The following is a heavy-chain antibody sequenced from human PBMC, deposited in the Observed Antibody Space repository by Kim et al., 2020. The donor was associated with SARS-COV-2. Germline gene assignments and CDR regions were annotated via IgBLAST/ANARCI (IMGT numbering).Heavy chain of an antibody. CDR2: ISTAFRT. J-gene: IGHJ4*02. V-gene: IGHV3-48*04. CDR3: ARDSGGDGFNPY. CDR1: GFSFSSYS. D-gene: IGHD2-21*01. Sequence: GGSLRLSCAASGFSFSSYSMNWVRQAPGKGLELVSYISTAFRTYYADSMKGRFTISRDNAKNSLYLQVYSLSAEDTAVYYCARDSGGDGFNPYWGQGTLV.